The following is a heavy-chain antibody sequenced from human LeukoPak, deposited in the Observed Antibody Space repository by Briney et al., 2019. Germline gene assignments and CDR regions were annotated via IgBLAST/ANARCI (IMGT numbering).Heavy chain of an antibody. CDR3: ARGRSYCTNGVCPWFDP. V-gene: IGHV4-39*01. CDR2: IYYSGST. J-gene: IGHJ5*02. CDR1: GGSISSSSYY. D-gene: IGHD2-8*01. Sequence: KPSETLSLTCTVSGGSISSSSYYWGWIRQPPGKGLEWIGSIYYSGSTYCNPSLKSRVTISVDTSKNQFSLKLSSVTAADTAVYYCARGRSYCTNGVCPWFDPWGQGTLVTVSS.